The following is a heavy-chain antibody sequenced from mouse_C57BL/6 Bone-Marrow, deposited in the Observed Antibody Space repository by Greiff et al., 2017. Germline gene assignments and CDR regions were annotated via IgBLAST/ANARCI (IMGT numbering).Heavy chain of an antibody. J-gene: IGHJ4*01. V-gene: IGHV2-5*01. D-gene: IGHD2-5*01. Sequence: VQLQQSGPGLVQPSQSLSITCTVSGFSLTSYGVHWVRQSPGKGLEWLGVIWRGGSTDYNAAFMSRLSITKDNSKSQVFFKMNSLQADDTAIYYCAMAYYSNFYAMDYWGQGTSVTVSS. CDR3: AMAYYSNFYAMDY. CDR1: GFSLTSYG. CDR2: IWRGGST.